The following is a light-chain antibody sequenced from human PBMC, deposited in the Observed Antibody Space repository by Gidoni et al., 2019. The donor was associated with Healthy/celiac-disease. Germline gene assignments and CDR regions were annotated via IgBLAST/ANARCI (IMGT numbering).Light chain of an antibody. CDR2: DAS. J-gene: IGKJ3*01. V-gene: IGKV1-33*01. Sequence: DIQMDQSPSSLSASVGDRVTITCQASQDISNYLNWYQQKPGKAPKLLIYDASNLETGVPSRFSGSGSGTDFTFTISSLQPEDIATYYCQQYDNLPLTFGPGTKVEIK. CDR1: QDISNY. CDR3: QQYDNLPLT.